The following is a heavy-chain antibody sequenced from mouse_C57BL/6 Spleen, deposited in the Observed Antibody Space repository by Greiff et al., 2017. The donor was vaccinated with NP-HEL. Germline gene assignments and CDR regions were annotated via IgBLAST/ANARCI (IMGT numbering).Heavy chain of an antibody. CDR3: ARDGYSTYFDY. D-gene: IGHD2-3*01. CDR1: GYTFTSYG. CDR2: IYPRSGNT. Sequence: QVQLKEPGAELARPGASVKLSCKASGYTFTSYGIRWVKQRPGQGLEWIGEIYPRSGNTYYNEKFKGKATLTADKSSSTAYLELRSLTSEDSAVYVCARDGYSTYFDYWGQGTTLTVSS. V-gene: IGHV1-81*01. J-gene: IGHJ2*01.